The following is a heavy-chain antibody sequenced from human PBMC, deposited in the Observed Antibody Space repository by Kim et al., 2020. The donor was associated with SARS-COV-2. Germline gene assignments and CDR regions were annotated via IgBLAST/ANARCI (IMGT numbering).Heavy chain of an antibody. Sequence: SVKVSCKASGGTFSSYAISWVRQAPGQGLEWMGGIIPIFGTANYAQKFQGRVTITADESTSTAYMELSSLRSEDTAVYYCARRGYYYDSSGARYYYGMDVWGQGTTVTVSS. CDR3: ARRGYYYDSSGARYYYGMDV. V-gene: IGHV1-69*13. CDR1: GGTFSSYA. D-gene: IGHD3-22*01. CDR2: IIPIFGTA. J-gene: IGHJ6*02.